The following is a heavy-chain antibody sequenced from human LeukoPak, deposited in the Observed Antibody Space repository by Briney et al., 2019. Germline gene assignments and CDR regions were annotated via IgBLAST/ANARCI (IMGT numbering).Heavy chain of an antibody. CDR1: GFTFTRYW. CDR2: IKQDGSKK. V-gene: IGHV3-7*01. CDR3: SNGIYSSSY. J-gene: IGHJ4*02. Sequence: GGSLRLSCATSGFTFTRYWMSWIRQAPGKGLEWVAYIKQDGSKKYYLDSVEGRFTISRDNAKNSLYLQMNSLRAEDTAVYYCSNGIYSSSYWGQETLVTVSS. D-gene: IGHD6-6*01.